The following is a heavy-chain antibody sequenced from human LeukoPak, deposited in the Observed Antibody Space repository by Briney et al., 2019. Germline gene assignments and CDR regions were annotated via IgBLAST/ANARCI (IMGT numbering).Heavy chain of an antibody. Sequence: ASVKVSCKXSGYTFTSQGXXXXXXAPGXGXXXXGMINPSGGSTTYTQKFQGRVTMTRDTSTGTVYLELRSLRSDDTAVYYCARDASTYGYFDYWGQGTLVTVSS. CDR1: GYTFTSQG. D-gene: IGHD2-2*01. V-gene: IGHV1-46*01. CDR3: ARDASTYGYFDY. CDR2: INPSGGST. J-gene: IGHJ4*02.